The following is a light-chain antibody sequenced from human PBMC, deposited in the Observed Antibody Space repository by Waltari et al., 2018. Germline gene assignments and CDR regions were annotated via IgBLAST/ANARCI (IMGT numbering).Light chain of an antibody. V-gene: IGKV4-1*01. CDR3: QQYYSTPFT. Sequence: DIVMTQSPDSLAVSLGERSTINCKSSQSVLYSSNNQNYLAWYQQKPGQPPKLLIYWASTRESGVPDRFSGRGYGTDFTLTISSLQAEDVAVYYCQQYYSTPFTFGPGTKVDIK. CDR1: QSVLYSSNNQNY. J-gene: IGKJ3*01. CDR2: WAS.